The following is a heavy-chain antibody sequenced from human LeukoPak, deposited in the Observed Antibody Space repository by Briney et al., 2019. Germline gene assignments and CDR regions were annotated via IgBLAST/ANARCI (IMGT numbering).Heavy chain of an antibody. CDR3: ARGGTSGYSYGYRNWLDP. CDR2: ISAYNGNT. V-gene: IGHV1-18*01. Sequence: ASGKVSCKASGYTFTSYGISWVRQAPGQGLEWMGWISAYNGNTNYAQKLQGRVTMTTDTSTSTAYMELRSLRSDDTAVYYCARGGTSGYSYGYRNWLDPWGQGTLVTVSS. CDR1: GYTFTSYG. D-gene: IGHD5-18*01. J-gene: IGHJ5*02.